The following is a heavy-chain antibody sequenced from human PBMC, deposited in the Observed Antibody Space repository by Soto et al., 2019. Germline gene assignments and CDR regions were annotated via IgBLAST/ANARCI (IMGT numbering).Heavy chain of an antibody. V-gene: IGHV3-33*01. CDR2: TWYDESIK. CDR1: GFIFSDYG. J-gene: IGHJ5*02. D-gene: IGHD1-26*01. CDR3: ARDNSAGAGENWFDP. Sequence: QAQLVESGGGVVQPGTSLRLSCEASGFIFSDYGMHWVRQAPGKGLEWVALTWYDESIKVYADSVKGRFTISRDNSKNTLYLQMNNLRPEDTAVYFCARDNSAGAGENWFDPWGQGTLVTVSS.